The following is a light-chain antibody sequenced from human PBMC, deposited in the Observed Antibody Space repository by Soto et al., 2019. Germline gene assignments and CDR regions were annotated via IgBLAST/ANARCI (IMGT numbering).Light chain of an antibody. J-gene: IGLJ1*01. CDR1: SSDVGGYNF. CDR3: SSYTSSSTLV. V-gene: IGLV2-14*01. Sequence: QSVLTQPASVSGSPGQSITSSCTGTSSDVGGYNFVSWYQQHPGKAPKLMIFEVSHRPSGVSIRFSASKSGNTASLTISGLQAEDEADYYCSSYTSSSTLVFGTGTKVTVL. CDR2: EVS.